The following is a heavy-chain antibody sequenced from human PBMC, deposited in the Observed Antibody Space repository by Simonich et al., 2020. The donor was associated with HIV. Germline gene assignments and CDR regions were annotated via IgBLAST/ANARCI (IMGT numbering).Heavy chain of an antibody. CDR1: GYTVTGYP. CDR2: INPKGGGT. Sequence: VQLVKSGAAVKTPGASLKVSCKASGYTVTGYPIHWVRQSPGQGLVWMGWINPKGGGTNYAQKFQGRVNMTSDTSISTAYMELSSLTSGDTAVYYCARTLTSDGGNYWGQGTLVTVSS. J-gene: IGHJ4*02. V-gene: IGHV1-2*02. CDR3: ARTLTSDGGNY. D-gene: IGHD6-6*01.